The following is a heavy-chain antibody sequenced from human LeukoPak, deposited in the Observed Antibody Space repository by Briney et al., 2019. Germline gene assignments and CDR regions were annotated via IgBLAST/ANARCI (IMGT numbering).Heavy chain of an antibody. CDR3: ARDSSDIRSLIAH. D-gene: IGHD2-15*01. J-gene: IGHJ1*01. Sequence: GGSLRLSCAASGFTFSSYAMSWVRQAPGKGLEWVSAISGSGGSTYYADSVKGRFTISRDNSKNTLYLQMNSLRAEDTAVYYCARDSSDIRSLIAHWGQGTLVTVSS. CDR1: GFTFSSYA. V-gene: IGHV3-23*01. CDR2: ISGSGGST.